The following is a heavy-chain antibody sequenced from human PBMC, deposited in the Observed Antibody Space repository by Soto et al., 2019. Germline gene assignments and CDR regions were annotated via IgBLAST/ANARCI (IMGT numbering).Heavy chain of an antibody. CDR3: VQGRYLTMATPFDH. J-gene: IGHJ5*02. CDR1: GFTFDNCG. CDR2: ISWDSSTI. Sequence: EVQLVESGGGLVQPGRSLRLSCAASGFTFDNCGMHWVRLAPGKGLERVAGISWDSSTIGYADTEKGRIIISRDDAKNAQYLQIDSLIGEDAALYYFVQGRYLTMATPFDHWGPGTQVIVAS. V-gene: IGHV3-9*01. D-gene: IGHD2-15*01.